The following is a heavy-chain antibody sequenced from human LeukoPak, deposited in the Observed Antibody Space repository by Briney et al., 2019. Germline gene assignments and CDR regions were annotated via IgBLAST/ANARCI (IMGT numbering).Heavy chain of an antibody. CDR3: ARALADYYDSSGYREYLQH. D-gene: IGHD3-22*01. CDR2: IYSGGST. CDR1: GFTVSSNY. J-gene: IGHJ1*01. Sequence: QPGGSLRLSCAASGFTVSSNYKSWVRQAPGQGLEWVSVIYSGGSTYYADSVKGRFTISRDNSRNTLYLQMNSLRAEDTAVYYCARALADYYDSSGYREYLQHWGQRTLVTVSS. V-gene: IGHV3-66*01.